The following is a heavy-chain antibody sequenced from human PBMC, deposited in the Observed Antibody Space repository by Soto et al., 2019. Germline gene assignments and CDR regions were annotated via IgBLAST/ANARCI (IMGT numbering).Heavy chain of an antibody. CDR3: AGQTFTIAAASYGRSNWFDP. CDR1: GGSITSSSHF. Sequence: PAETLSLTCSASGGSITSSSHFWGWVRQPPGKGLEWIGTIYFTGNNYDTPSLKSRLTKSIDTSKNEFSLRLNSVTAADTAVYYCAGQTFTIAAASYGRSNWFDPWGPGTLVTVSS. V-gene: IGHV4-39*01. CDR2: IYFTGNN. D-gene: IGHD6-25*01. J-gene: IGHJ5*02.